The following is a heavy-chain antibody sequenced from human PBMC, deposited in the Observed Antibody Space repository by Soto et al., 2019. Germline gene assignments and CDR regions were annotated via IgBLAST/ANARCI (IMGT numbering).Heavy chain of an antibody. CDR2: ISSSSTGGGT. V-gene: IGHV3-23*01. Sequence: EVQLLESGGGLVQPGGSLRLTCAASGLTLSNYAMTWVRQAPGKGLEWVSAISSSSTGGGTHYADSVKGRFTISRDISKNTLSLHLHSLRAEDTAKYYCAKGGLSTTFYFDYWGQGTLVTVSS. CDR1: GLTLSNYA. CDR3: AKGGLSTTFYFDY. J-gene: IGHJ4*02. D-gene: IGHD3-3*01.